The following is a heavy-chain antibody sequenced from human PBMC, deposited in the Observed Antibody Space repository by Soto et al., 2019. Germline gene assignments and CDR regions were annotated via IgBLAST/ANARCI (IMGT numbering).Heavy chain of an antibody. CDR1: GGSISSSS. J-gene: IGHJ4*02. D-gene: IGHD6-19*01. Sequence: SETLSLTCTVSGGSISSSSWRWIRQPPGKGLEWIGYIYTSGSTSYNPSLKSRLTISVDTSKNQLSLKLRSVTAADTAVYYCARHPYSSGWYSYFANWGQGTLVTVSS. V-gene: IGHV4-59*08. CDR2: IYTSGST. CDR3: ARHPYSSGWYSYFAN.